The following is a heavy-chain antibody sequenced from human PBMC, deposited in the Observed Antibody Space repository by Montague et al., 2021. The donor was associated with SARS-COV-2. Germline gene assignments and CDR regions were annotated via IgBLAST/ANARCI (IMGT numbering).Heavy chain of an antibody. CDR3: AKVPRYSLSWSFDY. CDR2: TYYRSKWYY. CDR1: GDSVFSNTAA. D-gene: IGHD6-13*01. V-gene: IGHV6-1*01. J-gene: IGHJ4*02. Sequence: CAISGDSVFSNTAAWNWIRQSPSRGLEWLGRTYYRSKWYYDYAVSVKSRMTISPDTSKNQFSLQLSSVTPEDRAVYYCAKVPRYSLSWSFDYWGQGTLVTVSS.